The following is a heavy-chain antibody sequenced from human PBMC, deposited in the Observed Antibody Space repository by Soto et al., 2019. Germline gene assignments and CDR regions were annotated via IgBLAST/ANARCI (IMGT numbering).Heavy chain of an antibody. Sequence: GGSLRLSCAASGFTVSSNYMSWVRQAPGKGLEWVSVIYSGGSTYYADSVKGRFTISRDNSKNTLYLQMNSLRAEDTAVIYCPRDPPPFYGSGSYYYYGMDVWGQGTTVTVSS. D-gene: IGHD3-10*01. CDR3: PRDPPPFYGSGSYYYYGMDV. V-gene: IGHV3-66*01. CDR2: IYSGGST. CDR1: GFTVSSNY. J-gene: IGHJ6*02.